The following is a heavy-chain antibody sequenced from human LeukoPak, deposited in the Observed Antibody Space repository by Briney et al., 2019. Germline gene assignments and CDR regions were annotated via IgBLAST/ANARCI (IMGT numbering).Heavy chain of an antibody. D-gene: IGHD2-15*01. CDR2: IYYSGST. J-gene: IGHJ6*03. CDR3: AREGYCSGGSCYSDYYYYYMDV. Sequence: ASETLSLTRTVSGGSISSYYWSWIRQPPGKGLEWIGYIYYSGSTNYNPSLKSRVTISVDTSKNQFSLKLSSVTAADTAVYYCAREGYCSGGSCYSDYYYYYMDVWGKGTTVTVSS. V-gene: IGHV4-59*01. CDR1: GGSISSYY.